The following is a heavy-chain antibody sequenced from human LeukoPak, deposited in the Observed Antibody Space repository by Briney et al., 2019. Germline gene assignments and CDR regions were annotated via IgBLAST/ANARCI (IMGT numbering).Heavy chain of an antibody. V-gene: IGHV3-30*18. CDR3: AKAEDSSGYYYYFFDY. D-gene: IGHD3-22*01. J-gene: IGHJ4*02. Sequence: GGSLRLSCAASGFTFSSYGMHWVRQAPGKGLEWVAVISYDGSNKYNADSVKGRFTISRDNSKDTLYLQMNSLRAEDTAVYYCAKAEDSSGYYYYFFDYWGQGTLVTVSS. CDR2: ISYDGSNK. CDR1: GFTFSSYG.